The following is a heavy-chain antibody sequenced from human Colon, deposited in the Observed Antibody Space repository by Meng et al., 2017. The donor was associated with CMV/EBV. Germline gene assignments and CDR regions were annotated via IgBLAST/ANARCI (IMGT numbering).Heavy chain of an antibody. CDR3: ARELARGGY. CDR2: ISPYNGDT. Sequence: HVQLVQAGAEVHKPGASLKVSCKTSGYTFTNFGISWVRQAPGQGLEWMAYISPYNGDTNYAQRFNGRIALTTDTSTSTVYMELGSLTSDDTAMYYCARELARGGYWGQGTLVTVSS. J-gene: IGHJ4*02. CDR1: GYTFTNFG. V-gene: IGHV1-18*01.